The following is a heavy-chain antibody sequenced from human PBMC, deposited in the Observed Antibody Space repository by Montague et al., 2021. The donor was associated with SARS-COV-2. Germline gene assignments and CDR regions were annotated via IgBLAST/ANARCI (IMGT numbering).Heavy chain of an antibody. CDR3: ARHTRGWQPFDF. CDR2: IYSSGST. V-gene: IGHV4-59*01. CDR1: GGPIRSYY. D-gene: IGHD6-19*01. Sequence: ETLSLTCTVAGGPIRSYYWSWIRQPPGKGLEWIGEIYSSGSTXXXPSXKSRVTISMDTSKSQFSLKLTSVTAADTAVYYCARHTRGWQPFDFWGQGTLVTVSS. J-gene: IGHJ4*02.